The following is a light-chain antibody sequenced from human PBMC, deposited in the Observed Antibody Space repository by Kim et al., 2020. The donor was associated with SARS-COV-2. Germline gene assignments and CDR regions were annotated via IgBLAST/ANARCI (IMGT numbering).Light chain of an antibody. V-gene: IGLV1-44*01. CDR3: TAWGGSLDGRV. Sequence: QAVVTQPPSASGTPGQRVTISCSGSSSNIGSNTVNWYQQLPGTAPKLLIYATNERPSGVPDRFSGFKSGTSASLAISGLQSEDEAYYYCTAWGGSLDGRVFGGGTQLTVL. CDR1: SSNIGSNT. J-gene: IGLJ3*02. CDR2: ATN.